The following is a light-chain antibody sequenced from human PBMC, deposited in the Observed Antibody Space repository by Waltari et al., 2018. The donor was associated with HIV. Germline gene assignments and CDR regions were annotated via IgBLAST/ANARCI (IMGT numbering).Light chain of an antibody. CDR1: QSVLSSSTRKNY. CDR2: WAA. CDR3: EKYYSTPWT. J-gene: IGKJ1*01. V-gene: IGKV4-1*01. Sequence: DIVITHSPASLPVSLAERATISFKSCQSVLSSSTRKNYLVWYQQKRGKPPKVRIYWAATREAGVPERISGSGSGTDFTLTISSLQAEDVAVYYCEKYYSTPWTFGEGTKVEMK.